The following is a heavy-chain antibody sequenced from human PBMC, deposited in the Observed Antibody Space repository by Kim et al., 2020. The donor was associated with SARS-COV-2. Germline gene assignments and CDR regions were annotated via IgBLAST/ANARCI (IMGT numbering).Heavy chain of an antibody. CDR1: GFTFSSYE. CDR2: ISSGGTTI. Sequence: GGSLRLFCAASGFTFSSYEMNWVRQAPGKGLEWVSYISSGGTTIYYADAVKGRFTISRDDANNSLFLQINSLRADDTAVYYCARDLSNYGDYARIDCWGQATLVTVSS. J-gene: IGHJ4*02. CDR3: ARDLSNYGDYARIDC. V-gene: IGHV3-48*03. D-gene: IGHD4-17*01.